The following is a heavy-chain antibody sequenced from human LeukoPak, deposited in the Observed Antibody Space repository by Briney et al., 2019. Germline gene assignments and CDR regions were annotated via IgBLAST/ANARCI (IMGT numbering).Heavy chain of an antibody. J-gene: IGHJ4*02. V-gene: IGHV4-39*07. CDR2: IYYSGST. CDR3: ARHGTAGGRLVN. CDR1: GGSISSSSYY. Sequence: SETLSLTCTVSGGSISSSSYYWGWIRQPPGKGLEWIGSIYYSGSTYYNPSLKSRVTISVDTSKNQFSLKLSSVTAADTAVYYCARHGTAGGRLVNWGQGTLVSVSS. D-gene: IGHD6-13*01.